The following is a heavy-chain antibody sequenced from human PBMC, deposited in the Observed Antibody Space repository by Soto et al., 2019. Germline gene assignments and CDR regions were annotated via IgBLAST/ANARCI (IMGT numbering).Heavy chain of an antibody. Sequence: SETLWLTCTVYGGSFSGYYWSWIRQPPGKGLEWIGEINHSGSTNYNPSLKSRVTISVDTSKNQFSLKLSSVTAADTAVYYCARRRFQWLPDYWGQGTLVPISS. D-gene: IGHD6-19*01. V-gene: IGHV4-34*01. CDR1: GGSFSGYY. J-gene: IGHJ4*02. CDR3: ARRRFQWLPDY. CDR2: INHSGST.